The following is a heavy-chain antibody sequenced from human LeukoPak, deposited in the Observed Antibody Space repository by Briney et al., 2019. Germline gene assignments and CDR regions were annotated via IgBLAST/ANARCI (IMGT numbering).Heavy chain of an antibody. CDR2: MNPNSGNT. D-gene: IGHD3-16*02. Sequence: GASVKVYCKASGDTFTSYDINWVRQATGRGLEWMGWMNPNSGNTGYAQKFQGRVTMTRNTSISTAYMELSSLRSEDTAVYYCAREGPLMLGFGGVIGDYFDYWGQGTLVTVSS. CDR3: AREGPLMLGFGGVIGDYFDY. V-gene: IGHV1-8*01. J-gene: IGHJ4*02. CDR1: GDTFTSYD.